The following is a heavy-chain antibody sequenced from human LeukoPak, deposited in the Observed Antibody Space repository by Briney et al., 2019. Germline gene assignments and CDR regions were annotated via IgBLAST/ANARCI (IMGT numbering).Heavy chain of an antibody. CDR1: GFTFRSYG. J-gene: IGHJ4*02. D-gene: IGHD2-2*03. V-gene: IGHV3-30*18. Sequence: GVSLRLSCAASGFTFRSYGMHWVRQAPGKGLEWVAVISYDGSNKYYGDSVKGRFTISRDDSKNTLYLQMNSLRAEDTAVYYCAKDGGLWISAHWGDSWGRGTLVTVSS. CDR2: ISYDGSNK. CDR3: AKDGGLWISAHWGDS.